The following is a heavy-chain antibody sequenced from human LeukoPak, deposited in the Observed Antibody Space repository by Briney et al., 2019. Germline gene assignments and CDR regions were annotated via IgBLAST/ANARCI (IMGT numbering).Heavy chain of an antibody. D-gene: IGHD3-22*01. CDR1: GFTFSSYS. CDR3: ARDRSPDYYDSSGYYDFDY. CDR2: ISSSSSYI. Sequence: GGSLRLPCAASGFTFSSYSMKWVRQAPGKGLEWVSSISSSSSYIYYADSVKGRFTISRDNAKNSLYLQMNSLRAEDTAVYYCARDRSPDYYDSSGYYDFDYWGQGTLVTVSS. J-gene: IGHJ4*02. V-gene: IGHV3-21*01.